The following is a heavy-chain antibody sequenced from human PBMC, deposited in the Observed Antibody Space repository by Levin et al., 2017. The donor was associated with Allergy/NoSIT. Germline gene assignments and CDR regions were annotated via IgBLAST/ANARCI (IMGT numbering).Heavy chain of an antibody. V-gene: IGHV3-30*18. CDR1: GFTFSSYG. CDR3: AKTPYGDYVIPHLDY. CDR2: ISYDGSNK. D-gene: IGHD4-17*01. J-gene: IGHJ4*02. Sequence: LSLTCAASGFTFSSYGMHWVRQAPGKGLEWVAVISYDGSNKYYADSVKGRFTISRDNSKNTLYLQMNSLRAEDTAVYYCAKTPYGDYVIPHLDYWGQGTLVTVSS.